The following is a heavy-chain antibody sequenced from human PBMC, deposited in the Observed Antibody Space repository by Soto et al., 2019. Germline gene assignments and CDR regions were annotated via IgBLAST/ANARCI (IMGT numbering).Heavy chain of an antibody. V-gene: IGHV4-30-4*01. D-gene: IGHD3-3*01. CDR2: IYYSGST. J-gene: IGHJ5*02. Sequence: SETLSLTCTVSGGSISSGDYYWSWIRQPPGKGLEWIGYIYYSGSTYYNPSLKSRVTISVDTSKNQFSLKLSSVTAADTAVYYCARDRYYDFWSGPEGYNWLDPWGQGTLVTVSS. CDR3: ARDRYYDFWSGPEGYNWLDP. CDR1: GGSISSGDYY.